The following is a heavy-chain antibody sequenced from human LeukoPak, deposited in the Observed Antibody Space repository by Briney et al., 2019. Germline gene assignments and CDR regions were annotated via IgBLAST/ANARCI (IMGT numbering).Heavy chain of an antibody. V-gene: IGHV4-4*02. CDR2: IYHSGKT. CDR1: GGSISSSNW. J-gene: IGHJ4*02. Sequence: SETLSLTCAVSGGSISSSNWWSWVRQPPGKGLEWIGEIYHSGKTNYNPSLKSRVTISVDTSKNQFSLKLSSVTAADTAVYYCARSPQWLVPYYFDYWGQGTLVTVSS. CDR3: ARSPQWLVPYYFDY. D-gene: IGHD6-19*01.